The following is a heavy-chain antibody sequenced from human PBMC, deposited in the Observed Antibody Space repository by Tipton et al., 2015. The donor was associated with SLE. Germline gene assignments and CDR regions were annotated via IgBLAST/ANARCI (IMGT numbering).Heavy chain of an antibody. CDR2: IYYSGST. Sequence: GLVKPSGTLSLTCTVSGDSISRYYWSWIRQPPGKGLEWIGYIYYSGSTNYNPSLKSRITISLDTSKNQFSLKLNSVTAADTAVYYCARDLASYYGVDVWGQGTTVTVSS. J-gene: IGHJ6*02. V-gene: IGHV4-59*01. D-gene: IGHD3-3*02. CDR3: ARDLASYYGVDV. CDR1: GDSISRYY.